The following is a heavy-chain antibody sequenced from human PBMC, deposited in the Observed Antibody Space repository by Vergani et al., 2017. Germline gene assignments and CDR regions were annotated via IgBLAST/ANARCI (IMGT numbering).Heavy chain of an antibody. D-gene: IGHD6-13*01. CDR2: IYYSGST. V-gene: IGHV4-59*01. J-gene: IGHJ5*02. CDR1: GGSISSYY. Sequence: QVQLQESGPGLVKPSETLSLTCTVSGGSISSYYWSWIRQLPGKGLEWIGYIYYSGSTNYNPSLKSRVTISVDTSKNQFSLKLSSVTAADTAVYYCARGLYSSSWNGWFDPWGQGTLVTVSS. CDR3: ARGLYSSSWNGWFDP.